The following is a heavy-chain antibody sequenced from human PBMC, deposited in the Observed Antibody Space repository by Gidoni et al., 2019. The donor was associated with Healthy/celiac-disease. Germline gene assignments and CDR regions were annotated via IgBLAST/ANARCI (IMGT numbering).Heavy chain of an antibody. CDR2: ISGSGGST. J-gene: IGHJ6*03. V-gene: IGHV3-23*01. CDR1: GFPFSSYA. D-gene: IGHD6-13*01. CDR3: AKDPRKQQLVRGDYYYYYMDV. Sequence: EVQLLESGGGLVQPGGSLRLSCSASGFPFSSYAMRGVRQAHGKGLEWVSAISGSGGSTYYADTVKGRFTISRDNSKNTLYLKMNSLRAEDTAVYYCAKDPRKQQLVRGDYYYYYMDVWGKGTTVTVSS.